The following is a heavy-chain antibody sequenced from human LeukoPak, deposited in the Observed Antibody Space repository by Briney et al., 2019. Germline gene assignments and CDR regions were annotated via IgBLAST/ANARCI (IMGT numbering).Heavy chain of an antibody. V-gene: IGHV3-64*01. D-gene: IGHD3-10*01. CDR2: ITNNGGNT. Sequence: PGGSLRLSCATSGFTFNSYSMHWVRQAPGKGLEPVSGITNNGGNTYYANSVSGRFTISRDNSKSTLYLQMGSVKPEDMAVYYCARVGDRFFDYWGQGTLVTVSS. CDR1: GFTFNSYS. J-gene: IGHJ4*02. CDR3: ARVGDRFFDY.